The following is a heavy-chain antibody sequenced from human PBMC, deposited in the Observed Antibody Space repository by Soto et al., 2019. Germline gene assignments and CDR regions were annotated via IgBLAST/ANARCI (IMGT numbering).Heavy chain of an antibody. D-gene: IGHD2-15*01. CDR1: GFSLSPSGVG. CDR3: AHSSCRSGGSCYSGVDY. CDR2: IYWDDDK. Sequence: QITLKESGPTLVKPTQTLTLTCTFSGFSLSPSGVGVGWIRQPPGKALEWLALIYWDDDKRYSPSLKSRLTSTKHTTKNQVVITTTNMDPVDTATYYCAHSSCRSGGSCYSGVDYWGQGTLVTVSS. V-gene: IGHV2-5*02. J-gene: IGHJ4*02.